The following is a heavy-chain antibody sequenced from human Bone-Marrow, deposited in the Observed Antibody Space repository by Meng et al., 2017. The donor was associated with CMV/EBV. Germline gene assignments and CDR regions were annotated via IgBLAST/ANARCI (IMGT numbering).Heavy chain of an antibody. CDR3: ARMQWLAYYFDR. CDR2: ISFSGST. Sequence: SETLSLTCTVSGGSSSYSDYYWGWIRQPPGKGLEWIGNISFSGSTYYNPSLQSRVTISVDTSKTKFSLTLTSVTAADTAVYYCARMQWLAYYFDRSGQGTLVTVSS. J-gene: IGHJ4*02. D-gene: IGHD6-19*01. CDR1: GGSSSYSDYY. V-gene: IGHV4-39*07.